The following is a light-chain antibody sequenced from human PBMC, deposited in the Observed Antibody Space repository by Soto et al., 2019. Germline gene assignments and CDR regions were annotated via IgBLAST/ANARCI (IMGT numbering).Light chain of an antibody. CDR3: QQSYSTPRYT. V-gene: IGKV1-39*01. CDR1: QSISSY. J-gene: IGKJ2*01. Sequence: DLQMTQSPSSLSASVGDRVTITCRASQSISSYLNWYQQKPGKAPKLRIYAASSLQSGVPSRFSGSGSGTDFTLTISSLQPEDFATYYCQQSYSTPRYTFGQGTKLEIK. CDR2: AAS.